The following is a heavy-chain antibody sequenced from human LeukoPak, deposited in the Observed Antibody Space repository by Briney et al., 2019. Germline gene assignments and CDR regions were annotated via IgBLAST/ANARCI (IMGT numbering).Heavy chain of an antibody. V-gene: IGHV4-59*08. CDR3: ARHTYSIYFDY. J-gene: IGHJ4*02. D-gene: IGHD1-26*01. CDR2: TYYSGST. Sequence: SETLSLTCTVSGGSISSYYWSWIRQPPGKGLEWIGYTYYSGSTNYNPSLKSRVTISVDTSKNQFSLKLSSVTAADTAVYYCARHTYSIYFDYWGQGTLVTVSS. CDR1: GGSISSYY.